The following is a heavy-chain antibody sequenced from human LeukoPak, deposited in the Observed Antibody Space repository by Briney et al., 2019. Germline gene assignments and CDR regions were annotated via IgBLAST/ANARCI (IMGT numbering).Heavy chain of an antibody. D-gene: IGHD6-13*01. V-gene: IGHV3-48*03. Sequence: QPGGSLRLSCAASGFTFSSYEMNWVRQAPGKGLEWVSYISSSGSSIYYADSVKGRFTIPRDNAKNSLYLQMNSLRAEDTAVYYCARGPGIAAAGKKYYFAYWGQGTLVTVSS. CDR3: ARGPGIAAAGKKYYFAY. J-gene: IGHJ4*02. CDR1: GFTFSSYE. CDR2: ISSSGSSI.